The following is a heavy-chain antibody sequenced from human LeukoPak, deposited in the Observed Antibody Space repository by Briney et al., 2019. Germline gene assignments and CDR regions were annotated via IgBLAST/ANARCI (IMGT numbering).Heavy chain of an antibody. CDR3: ARVRVWGSYRYLDY. Sequence: SESLSLTCTVSGGSISSYYWSWIRQPPGKGLEWIGYIYYSGSTNYNPSLKSRVTISVDTSKNQFSLKLSSVTAADTAVYYCARVRVWGSYRYLDYWGQGTLVTVSS. CDR1: GGSISSYY. V-gene: IGHV4-59*01. CDR2: IYYSGST. D-gene: IGHD3-16*02. J-gene: IGHJ4*02.